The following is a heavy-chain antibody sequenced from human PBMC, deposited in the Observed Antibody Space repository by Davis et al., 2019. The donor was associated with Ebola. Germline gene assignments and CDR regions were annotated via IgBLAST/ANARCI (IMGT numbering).Heavy chain of an antibody. V-gene: IGHV3-21*01. D-gene: IGHD6-13*01. CDR2: ISSGSSYI. Sequence: PGGSLRLSCAASGFTFSSYWMNWVRQAPGKGLEWVSSISSGSSYIYYADSVKGRFTISRDNAKNSLYLQINSLRAEDTAVYYCTKTHVAGPGTDWGQGTLVTVSS. CDR1: GFTFSSYW. CDR3: TKTHVAGPGTD. J-gene: IGHJ4*02.